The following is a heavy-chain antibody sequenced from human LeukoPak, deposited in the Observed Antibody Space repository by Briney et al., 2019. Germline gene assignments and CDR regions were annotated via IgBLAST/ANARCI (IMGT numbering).Heavy chain of an antibody. CDR3: ARERFLYGDYSRFALFDY. D-gene: IGHD4-17*01. Sequence: PGGSLRLSCAASGFTFSSYGMHWVRQAPGKGLEWVAVIWYDGSNRYYADSVKGRFTISRDNSKNTLYLQMNSLRAEDTAVYYCARERFLYGDYSRFALFDYWGQGTLVTVSS. CDR2: IWYDGSNR. J-gene: IGHJ4*02. V-gene: IGHV3-33*01. CDR1: GFTFSSYG.